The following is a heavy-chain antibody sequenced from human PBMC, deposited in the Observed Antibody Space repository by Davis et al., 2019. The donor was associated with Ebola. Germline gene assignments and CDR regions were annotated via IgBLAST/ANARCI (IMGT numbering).Heavy chain of an antibody. CDR1: GYTFTGYY. CDR2: INPNSGGT. V-gene: IGHV1-2*02. Sequence: ASVKVSCKASGYTFTGYYMHWVRQAPGQGLEWMGWINPNSGGTNYAQKFQGRVTMTRDTSTSTVYMELSSLRSEDTAVYYCARGRRDGYNSGDYWGQGTLVTVSS. D-gene: IGHD5-24*01. J-gene: IGHJ4*02. CDR3: ARGRRDGYNSGDY.